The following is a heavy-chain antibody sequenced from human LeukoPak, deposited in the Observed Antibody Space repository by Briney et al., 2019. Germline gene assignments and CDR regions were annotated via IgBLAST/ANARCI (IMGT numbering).Heavy chain of an antibody. J-gene: IGHJ4*02. CDR2: ISGCGGST. D-gene: IGHD2-2*01. V-gene: IGHV3-23*01. CDR1: GLHFSSYA. Sequence: GGSLRLSCAASGLHFSSYAMGWVRQAPGKGLEWVSAISGCGGSTYYADSVKGRFTISRDNSKNTLYLQMNSLRAEDTAVYFCAKDFEDIVVVPAAPDYWGQGTLDTVPS. CDR3: AKDFEDIVVVPAAPDY.